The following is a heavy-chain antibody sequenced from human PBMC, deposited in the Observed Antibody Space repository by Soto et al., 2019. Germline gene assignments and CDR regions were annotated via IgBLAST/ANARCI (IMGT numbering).Heavy chain of an antibody. CDR3: ARDRLRYNWNDFPYYYYGMDV. D-gene: IGHD1-1*01. J-gene: IGHJ6*02. CDR2: ISYDGSNK. CDR1: GFTFSSYA. V-gene: IGHV3-30-3*01. Sequence: QVQLVESGGGVVQPGRSLRLSCAASGFTFSSYAMHWVRQAPGKGLEWVAVISYDGSNKYYADSVKGRVTISRDNFKTTLYLQMNSLRAEDTAVYYCARDRLRYNWNDFPYYYYGMDVWGQGTTVTVSS.